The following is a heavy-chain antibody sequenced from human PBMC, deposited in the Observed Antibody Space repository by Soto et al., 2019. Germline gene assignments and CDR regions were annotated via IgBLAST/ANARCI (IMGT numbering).Heavy chain of an antibody. J-gene: IGHJ4*02. CDR1: GYTYSSYG. CDR3: ASGTPAKDFDY. CDR2: ISAYNGNT. V-gene: IGHV1-18*04. D-gene: IGHD2-15*01. Sequence: VASVKVSCKASGYTYSSYGISWVRQAPGQGLEWMGWISAYNGNTNYAQKLQGRVTMTTDTYTSTAYMELRSLRYDDTAVYYCASGTPAKDFDYWGQGTRVTVSS.